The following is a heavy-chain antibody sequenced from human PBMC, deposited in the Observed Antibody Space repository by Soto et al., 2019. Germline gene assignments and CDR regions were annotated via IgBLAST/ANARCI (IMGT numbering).Heavy chain of an antibody. D-gene: IGHD3-22*01. Sequence: PSETLSLTCTVSGGSISSSSYYWGWIRQPPGQGLEWIGSIYYSGSTYYNPSLKSRVTISVDTSKNQFSLKLSSVTAADTAVYYCASQVLVRDDSSGYYPLFDYWGQGTLVTVSS. V-gene: IGHV4-39*01. CDR1: GGSISSSSYY. CDR3: ASQVLVRDDSSGYYPLFDY. CDR2: IYYSGST. J-gene: IGHJ4*02.